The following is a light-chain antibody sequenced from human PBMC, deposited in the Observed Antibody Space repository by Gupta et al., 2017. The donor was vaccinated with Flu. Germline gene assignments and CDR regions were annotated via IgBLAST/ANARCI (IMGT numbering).Light chain of an antibody. J-gene: IGKJ3*01. CDR3: QQSYSTPRFT. CDR2: DAF. V-gene: IGKV1-39*01. Sequence: ERVTISCRASHSISTNLNWYRQKPGKAPELLIYDAFNLQSGVSSRFSGSGSGTDFTLTISTLQPEDFATYFCQQSYSTPRFTFGPGTKVDIK. CDR1: HSISTN.